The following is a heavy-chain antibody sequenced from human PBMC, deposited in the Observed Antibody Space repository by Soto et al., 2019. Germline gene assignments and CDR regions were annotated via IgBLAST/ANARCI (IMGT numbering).Heavy chain of an antibody. J-gene: IGHJ4*02. V-gene: IGHV3-48*02. CDR2: ISSSSTI. D-gene: IGHD6-13*01. CDR1: GFPFSSYS. Sequence: GGSLRLSCAASGFPFSSYSMNWVRQAPGKGLEWVSYISSSSTIYYADSVKGRFTISRDNAKNSLYLQMNSLRDEDTAVYYCARDMQQPGVELLFDYWGQGTLVTVSS. CDR3: ARDMQQPGVELLFDY.